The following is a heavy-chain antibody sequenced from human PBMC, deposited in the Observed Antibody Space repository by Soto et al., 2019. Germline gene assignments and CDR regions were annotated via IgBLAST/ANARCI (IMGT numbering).Heavy chain of an antibody. D-gene: IGHD1-26*01. CDR3: AREHFSGSYYDY. Sequence: QVQLVESGGGVAQPGRSLRLSCAASGFTFSSYGMHWVRQAPGKGLEWVAVIWYDGSNKYYADSVKGRFTISRDNSKNTLYLQMNSLRAEDTAVYYCAREHFSGSYYDYWGQGTLVTVSS. V-gene: IGHV3-33*01. CDR2: IWYDGSNK. J-gene: IGHJ4*02. CDR1: GFTFSSYG.